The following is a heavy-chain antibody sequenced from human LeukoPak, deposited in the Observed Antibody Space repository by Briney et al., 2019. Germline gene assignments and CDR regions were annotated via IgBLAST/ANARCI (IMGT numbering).Heavy chain of an antibody. J-gene: IGHJ4*02. V-gene: IGHV1-46*01. CDR2: INPSGGST. CDR3: ARVPGPVAAEAGSLDY. CDR1: GNTFSSYA. D-gene: IGHD2-15*01. Sequence: GASVKVSCTASGNTFSSYAMNWVRQAPGQGLEWMGIINPSGGSTSYAQKFQGRVTMTRDMSTSTVYMELSSLRSEDTAVYYCARVPGPVAAEAGSLDYWGQGTLVTVSS.